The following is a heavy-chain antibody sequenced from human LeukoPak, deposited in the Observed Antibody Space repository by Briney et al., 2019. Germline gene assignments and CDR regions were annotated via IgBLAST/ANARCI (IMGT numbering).Heavy chain of an antibody. CDR1: VYTFTVKF. CDR2: IDPNSGGT. V-gene: IGHV1-2*02. D-gene: IGHD3/OR15-3a*01. CDR3: AGYPEGLAYLDY. J-gene: IGHJ4*02. Sequence: ASVTVSCKACVYTFTVKFIHWFLQAPGQGLEWMGWIDPNSGGTDYRGRVTMTRDTSTSTAYMDLSSLISDDTAVYYCAGYPEGLAYLDYWGQGTLVTVSS.